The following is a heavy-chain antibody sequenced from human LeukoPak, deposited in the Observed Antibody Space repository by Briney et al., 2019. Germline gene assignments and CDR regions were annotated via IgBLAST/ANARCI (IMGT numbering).Heavy chain of an antibody. CDR3: AKGLLMTTVRPYYYGMDV. V-gene: IGHV3-23*01. J-gene: IGHJ6*02. CDR2: ISGSGGST. CDR1: GFTFSSYG. Sequence: PGRSLRLSCAASGFTFSSYGMHWVRQAPGKGLEWVSAISGSGGSTYYADSVKGRFTISRDNSKNTLYLQMNSLRAEDTAVYYCAKGLLMTTVRPYYYGMDVWGQGTTVTVSS. D-gene: IGHD4-11*01.